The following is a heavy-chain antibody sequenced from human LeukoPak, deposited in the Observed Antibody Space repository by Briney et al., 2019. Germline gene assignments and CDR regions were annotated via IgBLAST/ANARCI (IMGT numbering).Heavy chain of an antibody. Sequence: PGGSLRLSCAASGFTFSSYAMSWVRQAPGKGLEWVSAISGSGGSTYYADSVKGRFTISRDNSKNTLYLQMNSLRAEDTAVYYCATNSRYFDWLYDYWGQGTLVTVSS. D-gene: IGHD3-9*01. J-gene: IGHJ4*02. V-gene: IGHV3-23*01. CDR3: ATNSRYFDWLYDY. CDR1: GFTFSSYA. CDR2: ISGSGGST.